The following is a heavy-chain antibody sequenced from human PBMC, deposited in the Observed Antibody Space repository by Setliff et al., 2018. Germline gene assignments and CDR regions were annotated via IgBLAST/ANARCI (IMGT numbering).Heavy chain of an antibody. CDR1: GGSISSHY. D-gene: IGHD6-6*01. Sequence: SETLSLTCTVSGGSISSHYWSWIRQPPGKGLEWIGSIYYSGSTNYNPSLKSRVTISVDTSKNQFSLKLSSVTAADTAVYYCASIAARYYYGMDVWGQGTTVTVSS. CDR3: ASIAARYYYGMDV. J-gene: IGHJ6*02. V-gene: IGHV4-59*08. CDR2: IYYSGST.